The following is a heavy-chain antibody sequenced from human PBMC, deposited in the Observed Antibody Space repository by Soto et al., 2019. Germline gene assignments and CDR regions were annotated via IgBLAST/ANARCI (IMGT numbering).Heavy chain of an antibody. J-gene: IGHJ3*02. CDR1: GFTFSSYG. V-gene: IGHV3-33*01. D-gene: IGHD6-6*01. CDR2: IWYDGSNK. Sequence: GGSLRLSCAASGFTFSSYGMHWVRQAPGKGLEWVAVIWYDGSNKYYADSVKGRFTISRDNSKNTLYLQMNSLRAEDTAVYYCARDDPLAARQDEDAFDIWGQGTMVTVSS. CDR3: ARDDPLAARQDEDAFDI.